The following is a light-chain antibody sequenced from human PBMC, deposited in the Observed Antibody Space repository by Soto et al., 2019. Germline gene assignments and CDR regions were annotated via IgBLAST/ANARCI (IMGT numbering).Light chain of an antibody. V-gene: IGKV1-5*03. CDR1: QSIITW. CDR3: QQYSTYPYI. J-gene: IGKJ2*01. Sequence: DIQMTQSPSTLSASVGDRVTITCRASQSIITWLAWYQQKAGKAPKLLIYKASDLQSGVPARFSGSGLGTEFSLSISSLQPDDFATYYCQQYSTYPYIFGQGTKVEIK. CDR2: KAS.